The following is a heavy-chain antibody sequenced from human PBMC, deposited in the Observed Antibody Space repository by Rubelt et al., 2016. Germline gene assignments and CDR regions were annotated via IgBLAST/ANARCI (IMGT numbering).Heavy chain of an antibody. CDR1: GFTFSSYG. D-gene: IGHD1-26*01. Sequence: EVQLVESGGGLVQPGGSLRLSCAASGFTFSSYGMHWVRQAPGKGLEWVANIKQAGSEKYYVDSVKGRFTITGDNAKNSLYLQMNSLRAEDTAVYYCAKGLREGPYYYGMDVWGQGTTVTVSS. V-gene: IGHV3-7*03. CDR3: AKGLREGPYYYGMDV. J-gene: IGHJ6*02. CDR2: IKQAGSEK.